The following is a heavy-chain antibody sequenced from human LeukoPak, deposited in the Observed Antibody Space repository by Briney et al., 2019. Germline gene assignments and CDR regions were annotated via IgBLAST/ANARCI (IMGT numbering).Heavy chain of an antibody. Sequence: GGSLRLSCVASGFAFSGSAVHWVRQSSGKGLEWVGHIDKKDNLYATAYAESVKGRFTISRDDSKDTAFLHMDSLKTEDTALYYCTRDRGTYNWFDPWGQGTLVTVSS. J-gene: IGHJ5*02. CDR2: IDKKDNLYAT. CDR1: GFAFSGSA. D-gene: IGHD2-15*01. CDR3: TRDRGTYNWFDP. V-gene: IGHV3-73*01.